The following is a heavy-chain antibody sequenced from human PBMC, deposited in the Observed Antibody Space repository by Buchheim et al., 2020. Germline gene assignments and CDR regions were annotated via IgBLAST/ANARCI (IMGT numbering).Heavy chain of an antibody. V-gene: IGHV3-33*01. CDR2: IWYDGNNK. CDR1: GFTFWDSA. D-gene: IGHD6-19*01. CDR3: ARDPPQSGWSFAA. Sequence: QVQLVESGGGVVQPWTSLRLSCVASGFTFWDSAMHWVRQAPGKGLERVAMIWYDGNNKYYADSVKGRFTVSRDNSKNMLYLQMNSLRVEDTAVYYCARDPPQSGWSFAAWGQGTL. J-gene: IGHJ5*02.